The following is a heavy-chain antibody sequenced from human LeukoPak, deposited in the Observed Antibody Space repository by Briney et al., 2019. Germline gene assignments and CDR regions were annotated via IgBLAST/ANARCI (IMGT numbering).Heavy chain of an antibody. J-gene: IGHJ4*02. V-gene: IGHV1-2*02. D-gene: IGHD6-13*01. Sequence: ASVKVSCKASGYTFTGYYMHWVRQAPGQGLEWMGWINPNSGGTNYAQKFQGRVTMTRDTSISTAYMELSRLSSDDTAVYYCVGYSSSWPFDYWGQGTLVTVSS. CDR3: VGYSSSWPFDY. CDR1: GYTFTGYY. CDR2: INPNSGGT.